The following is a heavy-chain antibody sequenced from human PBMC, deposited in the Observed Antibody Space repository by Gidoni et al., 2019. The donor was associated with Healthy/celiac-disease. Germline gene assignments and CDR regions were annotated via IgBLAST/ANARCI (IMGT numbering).Heavy chain of an antibody. Sequence: EVQLVESGGGLVKPGRSLRLSCTASGFTLGDYAMSWFRPAPGQGLEWVGFIRSKAYGGTTEYAASVKGRFTISRDDSKSIAYLQMNSLKTEDTAVYYCTRCGGYCSGGIDYWGQGTLVTVSS. D-gene: IGHD2-15*01. CDR1: GFTLGDYA. CDR3: TRCGGYCSGGIDY. J-gene: IGHJ4*02. CDR2: IRSKAYGGTT. V-gene: IGHV3-49*05.